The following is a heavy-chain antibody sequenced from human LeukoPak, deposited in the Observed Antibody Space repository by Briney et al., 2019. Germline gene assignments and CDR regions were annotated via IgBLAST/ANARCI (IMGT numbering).Heavy chain of an antibody. D-gene: IGHD2-15*01. CDR3: ASRAASVTLGY. V-gene: IGHV1-2*06. CDR2: MNPSSGVT. Sequence: ASVNVSCKASGYTFSGYQVHWLRQAPGQGLEWMGRMNPSSGVTNYAQKFQGRVTMTRDTSINTAYLDLSALKSDDTAVYYCASRAASVTLGYWGQGTLVTVSS. J-gene: IGHJ4*02. CDR1: GYTFSGYQ.